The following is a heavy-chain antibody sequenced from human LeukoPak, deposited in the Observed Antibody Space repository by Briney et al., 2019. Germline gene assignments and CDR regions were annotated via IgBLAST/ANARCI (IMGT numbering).Heavy chain of an antibody. J-gene: IGHJ3*02. CDR3: ARGHSGYDFDAFDI. Sequence: VKPSETLSLTYTVSGGSISTFYWSWIRQPPGQGLGWIGYISYSGSTNYNPSLKSRVTISVDRTKSQFSLKLSSVTAADTAVYYCARGHSGYDFDAFDIWGQGTLVTVSS. V-gene: IGHV4-59*01. CDR2: ISYSGST. CDR1: GGSISTFY. D-gene: IGHD5-12*01.